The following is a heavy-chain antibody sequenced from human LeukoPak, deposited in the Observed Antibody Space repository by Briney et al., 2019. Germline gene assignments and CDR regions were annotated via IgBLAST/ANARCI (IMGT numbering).Heavy chain of an antibody. CDR3: ARIPPPHPSNPYGNWLEP. D-gene: IGHD4-11*01. CDR1: RGTFSSYA. V-gene: IGHV1-69*06. J-gene: IGHJ5*02. Sequence: AVTVSCKASRGTFSSYAISGVRQAPGEGLEWMGGIIPIFGTANYTQKFQGRVTITADKSTSTAYMELSGLRSEDTAVYYCARIPPPHPSNPYGNWLEPWGQGTVVTVSS. CDR2: IIPIFGTA.